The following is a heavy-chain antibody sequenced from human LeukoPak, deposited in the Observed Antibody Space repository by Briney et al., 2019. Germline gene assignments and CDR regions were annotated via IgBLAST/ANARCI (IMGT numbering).Heavy chain of an antibody. CDR2: ISSSSYI. CDR1: GFTFSSYS. CDR3: ARASSSRHPIDY. V-gene: IGHV3-21*01. J-gene: IGHJ4*02. D-gene: IGHD6-13*01. Sequence: PGGSLRLSCAASGFTFSSYSMNWVRQAPGKGLEWVSSISSSSYIYYADSVKGRFTISRDNAKNSLYLQMNSLRAEDTAVYYCARASSSRHPIDYWGQGTLVTVSS.